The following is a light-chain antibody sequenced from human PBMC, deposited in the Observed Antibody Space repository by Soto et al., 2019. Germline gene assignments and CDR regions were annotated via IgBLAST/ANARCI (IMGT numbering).Light chain of an antibody. CDR1: SSNIGNNF. CDR3: EAGDGSLNAVL. V-gene: IGLV1-51*01. J-gene: IGLJ2*01. CDR2: DNT. Sequence: QSVLTQPPSVSAAPGQKVTISCSGSSSNIGNNFVAWYQQFPGTAPKLLIYDNTKRPSGIPDRFSASKSGTSAILGITGLQTGDEADYYCEAGDGSLNAVLFGGGTKLTVL.